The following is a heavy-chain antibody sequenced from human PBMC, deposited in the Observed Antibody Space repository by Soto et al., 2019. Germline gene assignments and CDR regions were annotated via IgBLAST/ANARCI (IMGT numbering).Heavy chain of an antibody. D-gene: IGHD1-1*01. Sequence: SETLSLTCTVSGDSISSGDYYWSWIRQHPGKGLEWIGYIYYSGSTYHNPSLKSRVTMSVDTSKNQFSLKLSSVTAAGTAVYYCARHVRDDPLTPRYFDYWGQGTLVTVSS. CDR3: ARHVRDDPLTPRYFDY. V-gene: IGHV4-30-4*01. CDR1: GDSISSGDYY. J-gene: IGHJ4*02. CDR2: IYYSGST.